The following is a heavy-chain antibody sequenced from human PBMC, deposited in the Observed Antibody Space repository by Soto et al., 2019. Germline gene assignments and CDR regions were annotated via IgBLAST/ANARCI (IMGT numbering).Heavy chain of an antibody. CDR3: ARGLYSGDK. CDR1: GYIFTNYY. J-gene: IGHJ4*02. V-gene: IGHV1-46*01. CDR2: INPNGGST. D-gene: IGHD2-21*01. Sequence: QVRLVQSGAEVKKPGASVKVSCKASGYIFTNYYIHWVRQAPGQGLEWMAIINPNGGSTNCAQEFQGRITLTRDKSTSTVYMDLSRLTSEDTAVYYCARGLYSGDKWGQGTLVTVSS.